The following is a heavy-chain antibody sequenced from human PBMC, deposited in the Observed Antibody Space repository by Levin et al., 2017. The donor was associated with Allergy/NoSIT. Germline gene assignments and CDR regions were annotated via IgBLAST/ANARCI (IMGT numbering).Heavy chain of an antibody. CDR3: AGDSSNADLSNKYYGRFNP. Sequence: SCAASGFSFSTYAMHWVRQAPGKGLEWVAMISNTGNNKYYAESVKGRYTISRDNPKDTLHLQMMSLRPEDPGLYFCAGDSSNADLSNKYYGRFNPWGPGTMVTVSS. V-gene: IGHV3-30-3*01. D-gene: IGHD3-16*01. J-gene: IGHJ5*02. CDR2: ISNTGNNK. CDR1: GFSFSTYA.